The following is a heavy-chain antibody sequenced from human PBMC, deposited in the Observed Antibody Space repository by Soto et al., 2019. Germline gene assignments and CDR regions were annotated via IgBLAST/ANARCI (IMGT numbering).Heavy chain of an antibody. CDR3: ANFGRGTGYFYGVNV. CDR1: GDSINNYY. Sequence: QVQLQESGPGLVKPSETLSLTCTVSGDSINNYYWSWIRQPPGKGLEWVGYSYFSGSTNYNPSLKSRATISVDASRNQFSLKLSSVTAADSAVYYCANFGRGTGYFYGVNVWGPGTTVTVSS. J-gene: IGHJ6*02. D-gene: IGHD1-1*01. CDR2: SYFSGST. V-gene: IGHV4-4*09.